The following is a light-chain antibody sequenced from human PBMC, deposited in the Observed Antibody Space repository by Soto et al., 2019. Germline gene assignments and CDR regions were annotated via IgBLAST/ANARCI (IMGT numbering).Light chain of an antibody. Sequence: SYELTQPPSVSVAPGKTAKITCGGDDIGSKSVHWYQQRPGQAPNLVIYQDSDRPSGIPERFSGSNSGNTATLTISRVEAGDEADYYCQVWDSDTDHSGVFGGGTQLTVL. J-gene: IGLJ2*01. CDR1: DIGSKS. CDR2: QDS. V-gene: IGLV3-21*04. CDR3: QVWDSDTDHSGV.